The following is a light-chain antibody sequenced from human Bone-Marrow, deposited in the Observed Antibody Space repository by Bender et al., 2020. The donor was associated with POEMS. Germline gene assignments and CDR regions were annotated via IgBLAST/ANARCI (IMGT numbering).Light chain of an antibody. V-gene: IGLV2-14*03. J-gene: IGLJ3*02. Sequence: QSALTQPASVSGSPGQSITISCTGTSSDVGGYNFVSWYQQHPDKAPKLIIYDVTNRPSGVSARFSGSKSGNTASLAISDIQSEDEGDYYCSSWDDSLSGWVFGGGTKLTVL. CDR2: DVT. CDR1: SSDVGGYNF. CDR3: SSWDDSLSGWV.